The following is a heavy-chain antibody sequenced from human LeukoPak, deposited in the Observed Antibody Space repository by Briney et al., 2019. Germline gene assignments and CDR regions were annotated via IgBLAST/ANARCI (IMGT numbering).Heavy chain of an antibody. J-gene: IGHJ4*02. D-gene: IGHD1-26*01. Sequence: PRGSMRLSCAASGFTFGSYWMHWVRQAPGKGLVWVSRINSDGIKTTYADSVKGRFTISRDNAKNTVHLQMNSLRAEDTAVYSCARGHVGTVDYWGQGTLVTVSS. CDR2: INSDGIKT. V-gene: IGHV3-74*01. CDR1: GFTFGSYW. CDR3: ARGHVGTVDY.